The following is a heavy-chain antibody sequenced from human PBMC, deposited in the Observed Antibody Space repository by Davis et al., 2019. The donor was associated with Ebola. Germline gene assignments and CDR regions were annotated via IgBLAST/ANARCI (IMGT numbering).Heavy chain of an antibody. CDR1: GYTFTTFD. V-gene: IGHV1-8*01. D-gene: IGHD6-19*01. Sequence: AASVKVSCKASGYTFTTFDINWVRQATGQGLEWLGWMKPNSGDTGYAQKFQGRITLTRSTSISTAYMELSSLRSEDTAVYYCARSTPQWLGDYWGQGTLVTVSS. J-gene: IGHJ4*02. CDR2: MKPNSGDT. CDR3: ARSTPQWLGDY.